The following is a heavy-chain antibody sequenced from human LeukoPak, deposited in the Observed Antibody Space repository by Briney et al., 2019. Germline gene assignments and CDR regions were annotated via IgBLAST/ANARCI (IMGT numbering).Heavy chain of an antibody. V-gene: IGHV4-59*12. Sequence: SETLSLTCTVSGGSIGTYSWNWIRRPPGKGLEWIGYIYYSGTTNYNPSLKSRVTISVDTSKNQFSLKLSSVTAADTAVYYCARVSVPSYYGMDVWGQGTTVTVSS. J-gene: IGHJ6*02. CDR1: GGSIGTYS. CDR3: ARVSVPSYYGMDV. CDR2: IYYSGTT.